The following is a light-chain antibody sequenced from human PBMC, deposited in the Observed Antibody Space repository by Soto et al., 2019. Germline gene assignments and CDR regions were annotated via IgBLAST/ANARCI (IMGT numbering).Light chain of an antibody. Sequence: EIVLTQSPGTLSLSPGERATLSCRASQSVSRSYFAWYQQRFGQAPRLLIYGASSRATGIPDRFSGSGSGTDFTLTISRLEPEDFAVYYCQQYGSSSWTFGQGTKVEIK. CDR1: QSVSRSY. CDR2: GAS. CDR3: QQYGSSSWT. V-gene: IGKV3-20*01. J-gene: IGKJ1*01.